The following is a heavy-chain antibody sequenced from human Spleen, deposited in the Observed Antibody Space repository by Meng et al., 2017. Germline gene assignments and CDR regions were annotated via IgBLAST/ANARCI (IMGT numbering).Heavy chain of an antibody. V-gene: IGHV4-4*02. J-gene: IGHJ4*02. CDR3: AGGSLTVTTENINY. D-gene: IGHD4-17*01. Sequence: QVRLKESGLGLVKPSETLSLTCTVSGGSISSSNWWSWVRRPPGKGLEWIGEIYPSGTTDFNPSLKSRVTISVDRANNQFSLKLSSVTAADTAVYYCAGGSLTVTTENINYWGQGTLVTVSS. CDR2: IYPSGTT. CDR1: GGSISSSNW.